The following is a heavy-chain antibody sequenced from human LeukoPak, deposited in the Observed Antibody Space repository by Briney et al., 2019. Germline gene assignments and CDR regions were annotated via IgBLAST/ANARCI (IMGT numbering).Heavy chain of an antibody. J-gene: IGHJ6*03. Sequence: NPSQTLSLTCTVSGYSISSGYYWGWIRQPPGKGLEWIGSIYHSGSTYYNPSLKSRVTISVDTSKNQFSLKLSSVTAADTAVYYCTRDNGDYYYYYMDVWGKGTTVTVSS. D-gene: IGHD4-17*01. V-gene: IGHV4-38-2*02. CDR3: TRDNGDYYYYYMDV. CDR1: GYSISSGYY. CDR2: IYHSGST.